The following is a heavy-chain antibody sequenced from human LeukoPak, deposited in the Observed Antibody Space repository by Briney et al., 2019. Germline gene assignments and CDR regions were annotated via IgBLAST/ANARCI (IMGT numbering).Heavy chain of an antibody. Sequence: PGGSLRLSCAASGFTFSSYGMHWVRQAPGKGLEWVAVIWYDGSNKYYADSVEGRFTISRDNSKNTLYLQMNSLRAEDTAVYYCARGTAYYDILTGYAYSDYWGQGTLVTVSS. J-gene: IGHJ4*02. CDR3: ARGTAYYDILTGYAYSDY. CDR2: IWYDGSNK. V-gene: IGHV3-33*01. D-gene: IGHD3-9*01. CDR1: GFTFSSYG.